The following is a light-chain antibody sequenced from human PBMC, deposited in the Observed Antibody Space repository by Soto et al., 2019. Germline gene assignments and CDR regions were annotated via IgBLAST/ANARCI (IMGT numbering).Light chain of an antibody. CDR3: MQSLQTPPT. CDR2: LNS. V-gene: IGKV2-28*01. CDR1: QSLLHSNGYNY. J-gene: IGKJ1*01. Sequence: DIVMTQSPLSLPVSPREPASISCRSSQSLLHSNGYNYLDWYLQKPGQSPQLLIYLNSNRASGVPYRFSGSGSGTDFTLKISRVEAEDVGIYYCMQSLQTPPTFGQGTKVEIK.